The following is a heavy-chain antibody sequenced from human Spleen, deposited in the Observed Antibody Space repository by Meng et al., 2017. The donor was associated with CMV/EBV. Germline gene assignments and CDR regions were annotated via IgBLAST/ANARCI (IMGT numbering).Heavy chain of an antibody. CDR3: AHKVPTTGNWFDP. Sequence: QITLKESGPTLVKPTQTLTLTCTYSGLAFGTSGVGVGWIRQSPGKALEWLALIYWDDDKRYSPSLKNGLTITKDTSKNQVVLTVTNMDPVDTGTYYCAHKVPTTGNWFDPWGQGTLVTVSS. D-gene: IGHD1-1*01. CDR2: IYWDDDK. V-gene: IGHV2-5*02. CDR1: GLAFGTSGVG. J-gene: IGHJ5*02.